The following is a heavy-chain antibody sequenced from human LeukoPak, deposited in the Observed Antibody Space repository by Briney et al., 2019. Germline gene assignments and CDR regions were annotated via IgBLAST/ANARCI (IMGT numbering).Heavy chain of an antibody. Sequence: ASEKVSCKASGYTFTGYYMHWVRQAPGQGLEWMGRINPNSGGTNYAQKFQGRVTMTRDTSISTAYMELSRLRSDDTAVYYCARENNWNYFSHLNWFDPWGQGTLVTVSS. CDR2: INPNSGGT. D-gene: IGHD1-7*01. V-gene: IGHV1-2*06. CDR1: GYTFTGYY. J-gene: IGHJ5*02. CDR3: ARENNWNYFSHLNWFDP.